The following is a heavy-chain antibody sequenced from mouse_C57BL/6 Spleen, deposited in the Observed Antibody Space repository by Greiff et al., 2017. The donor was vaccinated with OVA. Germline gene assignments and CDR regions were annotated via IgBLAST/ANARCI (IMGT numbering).Heavy chain of an antibody. J-gene: IGHJ4*01. Sequence: QVHVKQSGAELVRPGASVKLSCKASGYTFTDYYINWVKQRPGQGLEWIARIYPGSGNTYYNEKFKGKATLTAEKSSSTAYMQLSSLTSEDSAVYFCARGSYYAMDYWGQGTSVTVSS. D-gene: IGHD1-1*02. V-gene: IGHV1-76*01. CDR3: ARGSYYAMDY. CDR1: GYTFTDYY. CDR2: IYPGSGNT.